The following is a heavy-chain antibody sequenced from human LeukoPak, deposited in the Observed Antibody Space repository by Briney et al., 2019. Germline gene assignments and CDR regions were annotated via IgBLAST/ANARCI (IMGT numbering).Heavy chain of an antibody. CDR2: IHDSGST. J-gene: IGHJ5*02. CDR3: ARVVAAAGNNWFDP. Sequence: SETLSLTCAVSGDSISSGGYSWSWIRQTPGKGLEWIAYIHDSGSTYNNPSLKTRLSISIDTSKNQFSLRLNSATAADTALYYCARVVAAAGNNWFDPWGQGTLVTVSS. V-gene: IGHV4-30-4*07. D-gene: IGHD6-13*01. CDR1: GDSISSGGYS.